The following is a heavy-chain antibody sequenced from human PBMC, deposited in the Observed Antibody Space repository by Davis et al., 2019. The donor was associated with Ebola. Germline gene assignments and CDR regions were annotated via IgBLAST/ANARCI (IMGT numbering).Heavy chain of an antibody. D-gene: IGHD3-3*01. V-gene: IGHV3-21*01. CDR1: GFTFSSYS. J-gene: IGHJ4*02. CDR3: ARWGLRGNYDSWSGSDYYFDY. Sequence: GESLKISCAASGFTFSSYSMNWVRQAPGKGLEWVSSISSSSSYIYYADSVKGRFTISRDNAKNSLYLQLDSLRDEDTAVYYCARWGLRGNYDSWSGSDYYFDYWGQGTLVIVSS. CDR2: ISSSSSYI.